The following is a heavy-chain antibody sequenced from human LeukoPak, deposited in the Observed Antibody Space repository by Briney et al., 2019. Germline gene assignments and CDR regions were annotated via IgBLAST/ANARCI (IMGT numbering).Heavy chain of an antibody. CDR1: GGTFSSYA. V-gene: IGHV1-69*13. Sequence: ASVKVSCKASGGTFSSYAISWVRQVPGQGLEWMGGIIPIFGTANYAQKFQGRVTITADESTSTAYMELSSLRSEDTAVYYCARSMVRGPYYYYGMDVWGKGTTVTVSS. J-gene: IGHJ6*04. CDR3: ARSMVRGPYYYYGMDV. D-gene: IGHD3-10*01. CDR2: IIPIFGTA.